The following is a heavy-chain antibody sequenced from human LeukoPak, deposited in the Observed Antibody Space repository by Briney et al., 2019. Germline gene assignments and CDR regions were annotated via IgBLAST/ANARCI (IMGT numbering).Heavy chain of an antibody. D-gene: IGHD1-26*01. CDR1: GYTFTSYD. CDR2: MNPNSGNT. CDR3: ARSNIVGATNFDY. V-gene: IGHV1-8*03. Sequence: GAPVKVSCKASGYTFTSYDINWVRQATGQGLEWMGWMNPNSGNTGYAQKFQGRVTITRNTSISTAYMELSSLRSEDTAVYYCARSNIVGATNFDYWGQGTLVTVSS. J-gene: IGHJ4*02.